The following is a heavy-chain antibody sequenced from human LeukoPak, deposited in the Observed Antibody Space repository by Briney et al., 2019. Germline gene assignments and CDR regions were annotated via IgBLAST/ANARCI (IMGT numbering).Heavy chain of an antibody. CDR3: ARPSTYYYGSGRGSDWFDP. CDR2: INSDGSST. D-gene: IGHD3-10*01. CDR1: GFTFSSYW. J-gene: IGHJ5*02. Sequence: GGSLRLSCAASGFTFSSYWMHWVRQAPGKGLVWVSRINSDGSSTSYADSVKGRFTISRDNAKNTLYLQMNSLRAEDTAVYYCARPSTYYYGSGRGSDWFDPWGQGTLVTVSS. V-gene: IGHV3-74*01.